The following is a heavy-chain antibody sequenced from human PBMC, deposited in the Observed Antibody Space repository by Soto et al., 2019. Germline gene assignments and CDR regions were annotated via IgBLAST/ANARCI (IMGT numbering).Heavy chain of an antibody. J-gene: IGHJ4*02. CDR2: INPNSGGT. V-gene: IGHV1-2*04. CDR3: GRGRSGQIVIFY. Sequence: ASVKVSCKASGYSFTDYHIHWVRQAPGQGLEWMGWINPNSGGTNYAQKFQGWVTMTRDTSISTAYMELSRLRSDDTAVYYCGRGRSGQIVIFYWGQGTPVTVSS. D-gene: IGHD1-26*01. CDR1: GYSFTDYH.